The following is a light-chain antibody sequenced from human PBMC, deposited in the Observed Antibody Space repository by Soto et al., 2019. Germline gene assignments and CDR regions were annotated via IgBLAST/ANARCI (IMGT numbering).Light chain of an antibody. Sequence: DIQMTQSPSSLPASVGDRATISCPPSQSISIYLNCYQQQPGKAPELLIYAASSLQSGVPSRCSGSGSGTVFTLTISSLQTEDFATYYCQQSYSIPWTFGQGTKVEIK. J-gene: IGKJ1*01. V-gene: IGKV1-39*01. CDR1: QSISIY. CDR2: AAS. CDR3: QQSYSIPWT.